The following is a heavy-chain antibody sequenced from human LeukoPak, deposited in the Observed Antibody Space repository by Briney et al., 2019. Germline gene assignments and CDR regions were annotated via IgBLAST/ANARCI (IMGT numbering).Heavy chain of an antibody. J-gene: IGHJ5*02. CDR2: ISVYSGNT. CDR1: GYIFTSHG. D-gene: IGHD3-22*01. CDR3: ARDINGYYYDSHGYYPTDL. Sequence: ASVKVSCKASGYIFTSHGISWVRQAPGQGLEWMGWISVYSGNTNYPQRLQGRVTMTTDTSTTTAYMELRSLRSDDTAVYYCARDINGYYYDSHGYYPTDLWGQGTLVTVSS. V-gene: IGHV1-18*01.